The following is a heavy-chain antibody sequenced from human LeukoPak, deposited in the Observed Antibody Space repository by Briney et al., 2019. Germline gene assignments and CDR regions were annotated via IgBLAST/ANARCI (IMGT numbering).Heavy chain of an antibody. V-gene: IGHV1-8*01. CDR2: MNPNSGNT. D-gene: IGHD3-22*01. Sequence: ASVKVSCKASGYTFTSYDINWVRQATGQGLEWMGWMNPNSGNTGYAQKFQGRVAMTRNTSISTAYMELSSLRSEDTAVYYCARGRTYYYDSSEFYWGQGTLVTVSS. CDR3: ARGRTYYYDSSEFY. CDR1: GYTFTSYD. J-gene: IGHJ4*02.